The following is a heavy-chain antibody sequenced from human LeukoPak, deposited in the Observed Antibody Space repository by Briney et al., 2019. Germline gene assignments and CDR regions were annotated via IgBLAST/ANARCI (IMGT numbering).Heavy chain of an antibody. V-gene: IGHV1-18*01. Sequence: ASVKVSCKASGYTXTSYGISGVRQAPGQGLEWMGWTSAYNGNTNYAQKLQGRVTMTTDTSTSTAYMELRSLRSDDTAVYYCARDIYSGYAGFDYWGQGTLVTVSS. J-gene: IGHJ4*02. CDR2: TSAYNGNT. CDR3: ARDIYSGYAGFDY. CDR1: GYTXTSYG. D-gene: IGHD5-12*01.